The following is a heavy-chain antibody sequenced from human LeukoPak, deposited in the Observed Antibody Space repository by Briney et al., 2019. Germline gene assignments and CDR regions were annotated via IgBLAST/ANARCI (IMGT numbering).Heavy chain of an antibody. D-gene: IGHD6-19*01. CDR1: GYTFTDFG. Sequence: ASVTVSCKTSGYTFTDFGITWVRQAPGQGLEWVGWINTKTGQINLARKPQGRVTITRDTSASTAYMELSSLRSEDTAVYYCARGGPYSSGWYGGPDYWGQGTLVTVSS. V-gene: IGHV1-18*01. CDR2: INTKTGQI. J-gene: IGHJ4*02. CDR3: ARGGPYSSGWYGGPDY.